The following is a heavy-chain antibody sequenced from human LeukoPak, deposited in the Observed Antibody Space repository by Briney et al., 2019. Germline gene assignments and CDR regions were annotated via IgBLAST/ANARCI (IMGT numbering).Heavy chain of an antibody. Sequence: ASVKVSCKASGYTFTGYYLHWVRQAPGQGLEWMGLINVKSGGTIYAQKFQGRVTMTRDTSSSTAYMELSSLRSEDTAVYYCARGLIVGASSPFDYWGQGTLVTVSS. CDR2: INVKSGGT. D-gene: IGHD1-26*01. CDR1: GYTFTGYY. V-gene: IGHV1-2*02. J-gene: IGHJ4*02. CDR3: ARGLIVGASSPFDY.